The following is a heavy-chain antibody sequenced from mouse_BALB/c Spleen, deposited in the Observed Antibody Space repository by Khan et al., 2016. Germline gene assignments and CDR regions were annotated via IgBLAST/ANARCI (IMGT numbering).Heavy chain of an antibody. D-gene: IGHD3-2*01. Sequence: QIQLVQSGPELKKPGETVRISCKASGYTFTTAGMQWVQQMPGKGLKWIGWINTHSGVPKYAEDFKGRFAFSLETSASTAYLQISNLKNEDTATYFCAREGTARATWGMDYWGQGTSVTVSS. CDR1: GYTFTTAG. V-gene: IGHV9-4*02. J-gene: IGHJ4*01. CDR3: AREGTARATWGMDY. CDR2: INTHSGVP.